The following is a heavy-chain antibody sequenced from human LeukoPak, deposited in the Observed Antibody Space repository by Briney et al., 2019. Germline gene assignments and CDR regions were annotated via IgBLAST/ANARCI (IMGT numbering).Heavy chain of an antibody. CDR2: ISSSGSTI. D-gene: IGHD2-15*01. J-gene: IGHJ5*02. Sequence: PGGSLRLSCAASGFTFSDYYMSWIRQAPGKGLEWVSYISSSGSTIYYADSVKGRFTISRDNAKNSLYLQMNSLRAEDTAVYYCAGLIVPDNWFDPWGQGTLVTVSS. V-gene: IGHV3-11*04. CDR1: GFTFSDYY. CDR3: AGLIVPDNWFDP.